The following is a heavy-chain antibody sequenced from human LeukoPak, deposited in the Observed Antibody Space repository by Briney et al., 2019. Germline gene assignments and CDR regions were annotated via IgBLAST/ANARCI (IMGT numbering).Heavy chain of an antibody. D-gene: IGHD1-1*01. J-gene: IGHJ4*02. Sequence: GGSLRLSCAASGFTFSSYEMNWVRQAPGKGLEWVSYISSSGSTIYYADSVKGRFSISRDNAKNSLYLQMNSLRAEDTAVYYCARGRKGLERRPFDYWGQGTLVTVSS. V-gene: IGHV3-48*03. CDR3: ARGRKGLERRPFDY. CDR2: ISSSGSTI. CDR1: GFTFSSYE.